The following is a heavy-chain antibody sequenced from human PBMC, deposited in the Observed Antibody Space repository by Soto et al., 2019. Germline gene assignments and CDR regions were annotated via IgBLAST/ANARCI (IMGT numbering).Heavy chain of an antibody. CDR1: GFTFSSYW. V-gene: IGHV3-7*01. CDR3: LVELRRDYGMDV. J-gene: IGHJ6*02. D-gene: IGHD1-7*01. Sequence: EVQLVESGGGLVQPGGSLRLSCAASGFTFSSYWMSWVSQAPGKGLEWVANIKQDGSEKYNVDSVKGRFTISRDNAKNSLYLQMNSMRAEVTAVYYCLVELRRDYGMDVWGQGTTVTVSS. CDR2: IKQDGSEK.